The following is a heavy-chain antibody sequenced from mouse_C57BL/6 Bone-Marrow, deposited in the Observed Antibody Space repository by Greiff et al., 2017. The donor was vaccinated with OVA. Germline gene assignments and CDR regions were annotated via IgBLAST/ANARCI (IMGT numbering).Heavy chain of an antibody. Sequence: QVQLQQPGAELVRPGSSVKLSCKASGYTFTSYWMDWVKQRPGQGLEWIGNIYPSDSETHYNQKFKDKATLPVDKSYSTAYMQLSSLTSEDSAVYYCARGRTTVVADWYFDVWGTGTTVTVSS. CDR2: IYPSDSET. CDR1: GYTFTSYW. D-gene: IGHD1-1*01. J-gene: IGHJ1*03. V-gene: IGHV1-61*01. CDR3: ARGRTTVVADWYFDV.